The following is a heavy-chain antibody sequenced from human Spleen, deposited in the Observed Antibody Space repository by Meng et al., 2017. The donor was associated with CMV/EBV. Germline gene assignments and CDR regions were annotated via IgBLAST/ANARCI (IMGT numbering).Heavy chain of an antibody. CDR2: NRSKAYGETT. D-gene: IGHD2-15*01. Sequence: GESLKISCTASGFRFGDYAMSWVRQAPGKGLEWLGFNRSKAYGETTEYAASVKGRFSISRDDSKSIAYLQMDSLKTEDTAVYYCAKDACGGGTCYSYFDYWGQGTLVTVSS. CDR1: GFRFGDYA. V-gene: IGHV3-49*04. CDR3: AKDACGGGTCYSYFDY. J-gene: IGHJ4*02.